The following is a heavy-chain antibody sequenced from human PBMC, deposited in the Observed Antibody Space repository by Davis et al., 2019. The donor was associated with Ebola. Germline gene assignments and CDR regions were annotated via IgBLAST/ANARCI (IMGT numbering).Heavy chain of an antibody. CDR2: ISAYNGNT. CDR1: GYTFTGYY. J-gene: IGHJ6*02. CDR3: ARPRMAAYYGMDV. Sequence: ASVKVSCKASGYTFTGYYMHWVRQAPGQGLEWMGWISAYNGNTNYAQKLQGRVTMTRDTSTSTVYMELSSLRSEDTAVYYCARPRMAAYYGMDVWGQGTTVTVSS. D-gene: IGHD2-8*01. V-gene: IGHV1-18*04.